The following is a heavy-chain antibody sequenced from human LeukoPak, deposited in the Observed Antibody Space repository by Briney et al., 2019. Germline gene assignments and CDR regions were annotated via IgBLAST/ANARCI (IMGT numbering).Heavy chain of an antibody. D-gene: IGHD1-26*01. CDR1: GFTFSSYA. Sequence: GGSLRLSCAASGFTFSSYAMSWVRQAPGKGLEWVSAISGSGGSTYYADSVKGRFTISRDNSKNTLYLQMNSLRAEDTAVYYCARGALKWELPSHDYWGQGTLVAVSS. J-gene: IGHJ4*02. V-gene: IGHV3-23*01. CDR3: ARGALKWELPSHDY. CDR2: ISGSGGST.